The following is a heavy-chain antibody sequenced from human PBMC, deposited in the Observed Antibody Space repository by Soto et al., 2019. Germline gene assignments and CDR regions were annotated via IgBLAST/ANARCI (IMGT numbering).Heavy chain of an antibody. Sequence: PGGSLRLSCAASGFTFSSYAISWVRQAPGKGLEWVSAISGSGGDTYYADSVKGRFTISRDNSKNTLYLQMNSLRAEDTAVYYCAKNRWQLPHYWGQGTLVTVSS. V-gene: IGHV3-23*01. CDR1: GFTFSSYA. CDR2: ISGSGGDT. D-gene: IGHD1-26*01. J-gene: IGHJ4*02. CDR3: AKNRWQLPHY.